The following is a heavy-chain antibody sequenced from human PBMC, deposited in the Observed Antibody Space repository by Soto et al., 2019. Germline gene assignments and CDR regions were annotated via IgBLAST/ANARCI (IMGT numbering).Heavy chain of an antibody. V-gene: IGHV1-8*01. Sequence: QVQLVQFGAEVKKPGASVKVSCKASGYTFTNYDITWVRQATGQGLEWMGWMNPYSGNTGYAQKFQGRVTMTRNTSLSTAYMELSSLRSGDTAVYYCARGNIYWFDPWGQGTLVTVSS. CDR3: ARGNIYWFDP. CDR2: MNPYSGNT. CDR1: GYTFTNYD. J-gene: IGHJ5*02. D-gene: IGHD3-3*02.